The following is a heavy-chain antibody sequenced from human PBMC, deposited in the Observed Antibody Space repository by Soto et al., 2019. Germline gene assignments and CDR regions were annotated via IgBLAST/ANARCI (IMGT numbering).Heavy chain of an antibody. Sequence: ASVKVSCKASGYTFTSYGISWVRQAPGQGLEWMGWISAYNGNTNYAQKLQGRVTITTDKSTSTAYMELSSLRSEDTAVYYCARANYGSEGPDYWGQGTLVTVSS. V-gene: IGHV1-18*01. CDR2: ISAYNGNT. CDR3: ARANYGSEGPDY. J-gene: IGHJ4*02. D-gene: IGHD1-7*01. CDR1: GYTFTSYG.